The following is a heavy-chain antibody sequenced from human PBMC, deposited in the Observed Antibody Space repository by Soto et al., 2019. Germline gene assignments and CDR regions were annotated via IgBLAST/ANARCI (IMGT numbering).Heavy chain of an antibody. CDR3: ARDYCTSTNCYKNFGMDV. CDR1: GGSFSTFT. CDR2: IIPMFGVT. V-gene: IGHV1-69*13. Sequence: GASVKVSCKASGGSFSTFTINWVRQAPGQGLGWMGGIIPMFGVTNYAQTFQGRVTITADESTGTAYMQVSSLRSEDTAVYYCARDYCTSTNCYKNFGMDVWGQGTTVTVSS. D-gene: IGHD2-2*02. J-gene: IGHJ6*02.